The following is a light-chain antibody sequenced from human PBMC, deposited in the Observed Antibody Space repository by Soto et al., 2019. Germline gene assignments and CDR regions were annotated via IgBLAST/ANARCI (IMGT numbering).Light chain of an antibody. Sequence: EIVVTQSPATLSLSPGERATLSCRASESVTDYLAWYQQKPGQAPRLLVYDVSYRAAGIPTRFSGGRSGTDFTLTISNVEPDDFAVYYCQRRSDWPWTFGQGTKVDIK. J-gene: IGKJ1*01. CDR1: ESVTDY. CDR2: DVS. V-gene: IGKV3-11*01. CDR3: QRRSDWPWT.